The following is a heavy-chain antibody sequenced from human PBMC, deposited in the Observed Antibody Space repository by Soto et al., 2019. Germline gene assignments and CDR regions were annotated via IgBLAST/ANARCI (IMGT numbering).Heavy chain of an antibody. Sequence: GGSLRLSCGSAGFSFRSFGMHLVRQAPGKGLEWVAITSHDGSKKYYADSVKGRFTISRDNSKKTLYLQMNSLRAEDTAVYYCAKGYYDSSGYFFDCWGQGSLVTVSS. CDR1: GFSFRSFG. D-gene: IGHD3-22*01. V-gene: IGHV3-30*18. CDR2: TSHDGSKK. J-gene: IGHJ4*02. CDR3: AKGYYDSSGYFFDC.